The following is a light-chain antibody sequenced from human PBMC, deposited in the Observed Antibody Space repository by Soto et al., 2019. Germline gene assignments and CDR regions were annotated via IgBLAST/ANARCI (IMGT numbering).Light chain of an antibody. CDR2: WAS. J-gene: IGKJ1*01. CDR3: QQFYCTPWT. Sequence: DIVMTQSPDSLAVSLGERATINCKSSQSVLYSSNNKNYLAWYQQKPGQPPKLLIYWASTRESGVPDRFSGRRSGEDFHLNLHRPQGEDVAVYLCQQFYCTPWTFGQGTKVEIK. V-gene: IGKV4-1*01. CDR1: QSVLYSSNNKNY.